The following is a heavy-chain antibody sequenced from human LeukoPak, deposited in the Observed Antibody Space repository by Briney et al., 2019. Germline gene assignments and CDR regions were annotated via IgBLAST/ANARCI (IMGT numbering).Heavy chain of an antibody. CDR3: ARSGYSYGLDY. CDR2: INHSGST. Sequence: SETLSLTCAVYGGSFSGYYWSWIRQPPGKGLEWIGEINHSGSTNYNPSLKSRVTISVDTSKNQLSLKLSSVTAADTAVYYCARSGYSYGLDYWGQGTLVTVSS. J-gene: IGHJ4*02. CDR1: GGSFSGYY. V-gene: IGHV4-34*01. D-gene: IGHD5-18*01.